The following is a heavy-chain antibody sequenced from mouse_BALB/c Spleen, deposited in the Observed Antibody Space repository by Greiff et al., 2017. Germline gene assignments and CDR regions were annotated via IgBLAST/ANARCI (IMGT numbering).Heavy chain of an antibody. Sequence: VQLKESGAELVKPGASVKLSCTASGFNIKDTYMHWVKQRPEQGLEWIGRIDPANGNTKYDPKFQGKATITADTSSNTAYLQLSSLTSEDTAVYYCARTRYDGYSWFAYWGQGTLVTVSA. J-gene: IGHJ3*01. CDR1: GFNIKDTY. CDR3: ARTRYDGYSWFAY. CDR2: IDPANGNT. V-gene: IGHV14-3*02. D-gene: IGHD2-3*01.